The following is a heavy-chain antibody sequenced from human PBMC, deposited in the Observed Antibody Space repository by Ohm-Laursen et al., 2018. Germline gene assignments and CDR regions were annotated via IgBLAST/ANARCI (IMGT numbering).Heavy chain of an antibody. J-gene: IGHJ4*02. CDR2: IYTGDNT. CDR1: GFTVSGNY. Sequence: SLRLSCAASGFTVSGNYMSWVRQAPGQGLEWVSIIYTGDNTYYADSVKGRFTISRDSSKNTLYHQMNSLTAEDTAAYYCARDASLGQSSGPFGSDYWGQGTLVTVSS. D-gene: IGHD6-19*01. CDR3: ARDASLGQSSGPFGSDY. V-gene: IGHV3-66*01.